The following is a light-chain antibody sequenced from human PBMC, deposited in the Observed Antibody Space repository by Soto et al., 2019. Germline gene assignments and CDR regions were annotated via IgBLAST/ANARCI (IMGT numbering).Light chain of an antibody. CDR1: SSDVGGYNY. V-gene: IGLV2-14*01. CDR2: DVS. CDR3: SSYTSSSTYV. Sequence: QSAQTQPASVSGSPGQSNTISFTGTSSDVGGYNYVSWYQQHPGKAPKLMIYDVSNRPSGVSNRFSGSKSGNTASLTISGLQAEDEADYYCSSYTSSSTYVFGTGTKVTGL. J-gene: IGLJ1*01.